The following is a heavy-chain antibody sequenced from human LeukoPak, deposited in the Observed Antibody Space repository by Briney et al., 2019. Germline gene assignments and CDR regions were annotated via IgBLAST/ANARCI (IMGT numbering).Heavy chain of an antibody. CDR3: ARFDGSITSPYYFDY. D-gene: IGHD3-16*01. V-gene: IGHV3-48*04. CDR2: ISSSGSTI. Sequence: GGSLRLSCAASGFTFSSYSMNWVRQAPGKGLEWVSYISSSGSTIYYADSVKGRFTISRDNAKNSLYLQMNSLRAEDTAVYYCARFDGSITSPYYFDYWGQGTLVTVSS. J-gene: IGHJ4*02. CDR1: GFTFSSYS.